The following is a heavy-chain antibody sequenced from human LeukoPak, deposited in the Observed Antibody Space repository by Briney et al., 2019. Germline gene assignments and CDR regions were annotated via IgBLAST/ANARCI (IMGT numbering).Heavy chain of an antibody. CDR2: IQQDGSEK. CDR3: ARRRYSGSSQHFDY. V-gene: IGHV3-7*01. J-gene: IGHJ4*02. D-gene: IGHD1-26*01. CDR1: GFTFSSYW. Sequence: GGALRPSCAASGFTFSSYWLSWCRQAPGKGREGLANIQQDGSEKYYVDSVKGRFTISRDNAKNSLYLQMNGLRAEDTAVYYCARRRYSGSSQHFDYWGQGTLVTVSS.